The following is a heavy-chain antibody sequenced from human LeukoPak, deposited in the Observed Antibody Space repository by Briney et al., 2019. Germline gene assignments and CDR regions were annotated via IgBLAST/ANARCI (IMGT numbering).Heavy chain of an antibody. Sequence: PGGSLRLSCAASRFTFSSYAMSWVRQAPGKGLEWVSAIGASGGSTYYADSMKGRFTISRDNSKNTLYLQMNSLRAEDTAVYYCATHFTTMALGFDYWGQGTPVTVSS. CDR2: IGASGGST. V-gene: IGHV3-23*01. J-gene: IGHJ4*02. D-gene: IGHD1-1*01. CDR3: ATHFTTMALGFDY. CDR1: RFTFSSYA.